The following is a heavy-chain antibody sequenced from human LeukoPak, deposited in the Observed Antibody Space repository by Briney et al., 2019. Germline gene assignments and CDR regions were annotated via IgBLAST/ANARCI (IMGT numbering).Heavy chain of an antibody. Sequence: AASVKVSCKASGYTFTGYYMHWVRQTPGQGLEWMGWIYPNSGGANYAQKFQGRVTMTSDTSISTAYMELSRLRSDDTAVYYCARDLYDFCLSPFDVDDYWGQGTLVTVSS. CDR1: GYTFTGYY. J-gene: IGHJ4*02. CDR3: ARDLYDFCLSPFDVDDY. D-gene: IGHD3-3*01. V-gene: IGHV1-2*02. CDR2: IYPNSGGA.